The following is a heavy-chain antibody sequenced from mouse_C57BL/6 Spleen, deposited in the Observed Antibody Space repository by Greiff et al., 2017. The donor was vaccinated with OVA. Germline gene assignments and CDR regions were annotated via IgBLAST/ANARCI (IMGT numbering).Heavy chain of an antibody. J-gene: IGHJ2*01. V-gene: IGHV1-55*01. D-gene: IGHD2-3*01. CDR2: IYPGSGSP. Sequence: QVQLQQPGAELVQPGASVKMSCKASGFTFTSYWITWVKQRPGQGLEWIGDIYPGSGSPNYNEKFKSKATLTVDTSSSTAYMQLSSLTSEDSAVDYCARYDGYYYFDYWGQGTTLTVSS. CDR1: GFTFTSYW. CDR3: ARYDGYYYFDY.